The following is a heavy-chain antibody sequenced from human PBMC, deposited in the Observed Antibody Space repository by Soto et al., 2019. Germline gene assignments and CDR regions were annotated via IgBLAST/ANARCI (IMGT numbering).Heavy chain of an antibody. Sequence: GESLKISCKGSGYSFTSYWIDWVRQMPGKGLEWTGIIYPGDSDTRYSPSFQGQVTISADKSISTAYLQWSSLKASDTAMYYCARAYDSSGYIDAFDIWGQGTMVTVSS. CDR2: IYPGDSDT. CDR3: ARAYDSSGYIDAFDI. V-gene: IGHV5-51*01. CDR1: GYSFTSYW. D-gene: IGHD3-22*01. J-gene: IGHJ3*02.